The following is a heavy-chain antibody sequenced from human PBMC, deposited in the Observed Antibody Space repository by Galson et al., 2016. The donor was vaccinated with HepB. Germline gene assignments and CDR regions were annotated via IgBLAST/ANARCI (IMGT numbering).Heavy chain of an antibody. CDR3: ASTSRPDVLMVY. CDR1: GFTFSTHW. CDR2: ISEDGRAT. V-gene: IGHV3-74*01. D-gene: IGHD2-8*01. Sequence: SLRLSCAASGFTFSTHWMHWVRQAPGKGLVCVSRISEDGRATNYADSVKGRFAISRDNAKNTLYLQMNSLSAEDTAIYHCASTSRPDVLMVYWGQGTLVTVSS. J-gene: IGHJ4*02.